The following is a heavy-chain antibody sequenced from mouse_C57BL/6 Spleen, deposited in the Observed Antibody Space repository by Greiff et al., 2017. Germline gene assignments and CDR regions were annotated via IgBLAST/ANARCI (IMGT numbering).Heavy chain of an antibody. CDR3: ARSLEAMDY. CDR1: GFTFSSYG. Sequence: DVKLVESGGALVKPGGSLKLSCAASGFTFSSYGMSWVRQTPDKRLEWVATISSGGSYTYYPDIMKGRFTISRDNAKNTLYLQMSLLKSEDTAMYYCARSLEAMDYWGQGTSVTVSS. J-gene: IGHJ4*01. CDR2: ISSGGSYT. V-gene: IGHV5-6*02.